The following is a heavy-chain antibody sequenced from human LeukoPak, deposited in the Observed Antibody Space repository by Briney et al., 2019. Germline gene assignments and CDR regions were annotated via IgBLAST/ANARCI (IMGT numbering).Heavy chain of an antibody. V-gene: IGHV3-9*01. CDR1: GFTFDDYA. CDR3: AKDASSGSYSNINFDY. Sequence: PGGSLRLSCAASGFTFDDYAMHWVRQAPGKGLEWVSGISWNSGSIGYADSVKGRFTISRDNDKNSLYLQMHSLRAEDTALYYCAKDASSGSYSNINFDYWGQGTLVTVSS. D-gene: IGHD1-26*01. CDR2: ISWNSGSI. J-gene: IGHJ4*02.